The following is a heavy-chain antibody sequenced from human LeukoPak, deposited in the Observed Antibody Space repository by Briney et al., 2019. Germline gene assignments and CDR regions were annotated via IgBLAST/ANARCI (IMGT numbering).Heavy chain of an antibody. J-gene: IGHJ4*02. V-gene: IGHV3-53*01. CDR1: GFTVSSNF. CDR2: IYRDGST. CDR3: ASNARGTLYYFDY. D-gene: IGHD2-2*01. Sequence: PGGSLRLSCAPSGFTVSSNFMNWVRQAPGKGLEWVSVIYRDGSTYYTDSVKGRFTISRDNSKNTLYLQINSLRAEDTAVYYCASNARGTLYYFDYWGQGTLVTVSS.